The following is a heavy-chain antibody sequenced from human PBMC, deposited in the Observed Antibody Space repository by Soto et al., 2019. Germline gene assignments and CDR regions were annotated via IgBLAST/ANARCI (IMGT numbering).Heavy chain of an antibody. CDR1: GGTFSSYA. D-gene: IGHD3-3*01. CDR3: TRRDDFWYGYAFEN. J-gene: IGHJ4*02. V-gene: IGHV1-69*13. CDR2: IIPIFDTT. Sequence: SVKVSCKASGGTFSSYAISWVRQAPGQGLEWMGGIIPIFDTTNYAQKFQGRITITADESTSTAYMELNSLKTEDTAMYYCTRRDDFWYGYAFENWGPGTLVTVSS.